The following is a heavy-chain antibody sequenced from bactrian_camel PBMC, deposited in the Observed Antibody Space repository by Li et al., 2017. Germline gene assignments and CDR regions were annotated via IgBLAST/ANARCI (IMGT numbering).Heavy chain of an antibody. D-gene: IGHD1*01. CDR3: AASQSCPAIGRSGY. V-gene: IGHV3S59*01. J-gene: IGHJ6*01. CDR2: ILSAGST. Sequence: DVQLVESGGGSVQAGGSLRLSCAGSGLTYTTYYRCMGWFRQAPGKEREGVASILSAGSTSYADSVKGRFTISKDNAKKILYLQMNSLKPEDTAMYYCAASQSCPAIGRSGYWGQGTQVTVS. CDR1: GLTYTTYY.